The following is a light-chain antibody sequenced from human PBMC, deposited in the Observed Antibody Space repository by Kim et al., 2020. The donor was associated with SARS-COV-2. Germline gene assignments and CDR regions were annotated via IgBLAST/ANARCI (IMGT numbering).Light chain of an antibody. Sequence: SSELTQDPAVSVALGQTVRITCQGDSLRSYYASWYQQKPGQAPVLVIYGKNNRPSGIPDRFSGSSSGNTASLTITGAQAEDEADYYCNSLDSSGNHPPWVFGGGTQLTVL. CDR2: GKN. J-gene: IGLJ3*02. CDR3: NSLDSSGNHPPWV. CDR1: SLRSYY. V-gene: IGLV3-19*01.